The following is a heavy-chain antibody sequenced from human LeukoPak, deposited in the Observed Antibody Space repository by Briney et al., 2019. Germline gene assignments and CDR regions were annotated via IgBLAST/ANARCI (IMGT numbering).Heavy chain of an antibody. Sequence: PSETLSLTCTVSGGSISSYYWSWIRQPPGKGLEWIGYIYYSGSTNYNPSLKSRVTISVDTSKNQFFLKLSSVTAADTAVYYCASLGADYYFDYWGQGTLVTVSS. V-gene: IGHV4-59*01. CDR1: GGSISSYY. CDR2: IYYSGST. D-gene: IGHD1-26*01. CDR3: ASLGADYYFDY. J-gene: IGHJ4*02.